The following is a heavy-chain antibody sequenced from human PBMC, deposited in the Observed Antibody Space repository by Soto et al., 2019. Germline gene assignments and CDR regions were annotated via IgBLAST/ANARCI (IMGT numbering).Heavy chain of an antibody. CDR2: INAGNGNT. D-gene: IGHD4-17*01. CDR1: GYTFTSYA. J-gene: IGHJ4*02. CDR3: AIAYGDYYDFDY. Sequence: GASVKVSCKASGYTFTSYAMHWVRQAPGQRLEWMGWINAGNGNTKYSQKFQGRVAITRDTSASTAYMELSSLRSEDTAVYYCAIAYGDYYDFDYWGQGTLVTVSS. V-gene: IGHV1-3*01.